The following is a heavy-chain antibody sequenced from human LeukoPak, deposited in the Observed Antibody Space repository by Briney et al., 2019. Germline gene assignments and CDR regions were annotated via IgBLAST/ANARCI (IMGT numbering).Heavy chain of an antibody. CDR3: ARHEAVTTTYYYYYYGMDV. V-gene: IGHV4-38-2*01. Sequence: PGGSLRLSCAASGFTFSSYAMSWIRQPPGKGLEWIGSIYHSGSTYYNPSLKSRVTISVDTSKNQFSLKLSSATAADTAVYYCARHEAVTTTYYYYYYGMDVWGQGTTVTVSS. D-gene: IGHD4-17*01. CDR1: GFTFSSYA. J-gene: IGHJ6*02. CDR2: IYHSGST.